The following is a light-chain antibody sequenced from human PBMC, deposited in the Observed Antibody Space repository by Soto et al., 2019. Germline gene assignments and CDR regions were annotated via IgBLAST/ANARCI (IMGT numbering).Light chain of an antibody. Sequence: DIVMTQSPATLSVSPGERATLSCRASQSVSSNLAWYQQKPGQAPRLLIYGASTRDTGIPSRFSGSGSGTEFTLTISSLQSEDFAVYYCQQYNTWPPATFGRGTKVEIK. J-gene: IGKJ1*01. CDR1: QSVSSN. V-gene: IGKV3-15*01. CDR2: GAS. CDR3: QQYNTWPPAT.